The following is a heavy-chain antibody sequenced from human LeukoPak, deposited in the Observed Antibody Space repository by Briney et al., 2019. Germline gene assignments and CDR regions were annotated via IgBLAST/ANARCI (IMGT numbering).Heavy chain of an antibody. D-gene: IGHD3-16*01. CDR3: ARTIMITFGGVNWFDP. J-gene: IGHJ5*02. V-gene: IGHV4-31*03. CDR1: GGSISSGGYY. CDR2: ISYSGST. Sequence: TSETLSLTCTVSGGSISSGGYYWSWIRQHPEKGLEWVGHISYSGSTHYNPSLKSRVSISVDTSKNQFSLKLTSVTAADTAVYYCARTIMITFGGVNWFDPWGQGSLVTVSS.